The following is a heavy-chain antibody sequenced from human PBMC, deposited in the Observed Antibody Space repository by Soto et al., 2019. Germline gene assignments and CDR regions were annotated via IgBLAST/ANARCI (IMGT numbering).Heavy chain of an antibody. CDR2: TNPKSGYT. Sequence: QVQLVQSGAEVKKPGASVKVSCKASGYTFSRYDINWVRQAPGQGLEWMGWTNPKSGYTGSAQKFQGRITMTRDSSISTAYMELNSLRSEETAVYYCARTYGDTDYWCQGTLVT. D-gene: IGHD4-17*01. CDR3: ARTYGDTDY. J-gene: IGHJ4*02. CDR1: GYTFSRYD. V-gene: IGHV1-8*01.